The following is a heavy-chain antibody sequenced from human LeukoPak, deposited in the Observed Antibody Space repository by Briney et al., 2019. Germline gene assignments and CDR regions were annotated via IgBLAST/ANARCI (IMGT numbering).Heavy chain of an antibody. CDR2: IYYSGST. CDR3: AREHCSGGSCYPQYGAFDI. Sequence: SEPLSLTCTVSGRSISSYYWSWLRQPPGKGLEWLGYIYYSGSTNYNPSLKSRVTISVDTSKNQFSLKLSSVTAADTAVYYCAREHCSGGSCYPQYGAFDIWGQGTMVTVSS. CDR1: GRSISSYY. V-gene: IGHV4-59*01. D-gene: IGHD2-15*01. J-gene: IGHJ3*02.